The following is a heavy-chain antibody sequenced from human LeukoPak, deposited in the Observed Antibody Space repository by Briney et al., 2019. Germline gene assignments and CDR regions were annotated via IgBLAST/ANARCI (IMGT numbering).Heavy chain of an antibody. D-gene: IGHD1-1*01. CDR3: ARAVERNVRAAGSFDY. CDR2: IYYSGST. Sequence: SETLSLTCTVSGGSISSYYWSWIRQPPGKGLEWIGYIYYSGSTNYNPSLKSRVTISVDTSKNQFSLKLSSVTAADTAVYYCARAVERNVRAAGSFDYWGQGTLVTVSS. J-gene: IGHJ4*02. V-gene: IGHV4-59*01. CDR1: GGSISSYY.